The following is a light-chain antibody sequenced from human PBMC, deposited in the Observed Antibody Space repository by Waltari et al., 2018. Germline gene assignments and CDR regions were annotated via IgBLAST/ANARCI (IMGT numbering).Light chain of an antibody. CDR2: WAS. CDR3: QQYYNLPYT. V-gene: IGKV4-1*01. J-gene: IGKJ2*01. Sequence: DIVLTQSPDSLAVSLGEGATLHCKSNQSLLYRSNSKNYLAWFQQKAGQPPKLLIYWASTRESGVPARFSGSGSGRDFTLTIADLQAADVAVYYCQQYYNLPYTFGQGTRVEIK. CDR1: QSLLYRSNSKNY.